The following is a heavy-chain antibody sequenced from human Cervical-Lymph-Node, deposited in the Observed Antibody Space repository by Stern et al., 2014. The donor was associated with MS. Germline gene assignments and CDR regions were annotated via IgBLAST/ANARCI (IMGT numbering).Heavy chain of an antibody. J-gene: IGHJ6*02. CDR2: INPNSGDT. CDR1: GYTFTGYC. CDR3: ARSLNWNDVEDYHYGLDV. D-gene: IGHD1-1*01. Sequence: QVQLVQSGAEVKKPGASVKVPCKASGYTFTGYCLHWVRQAPGQGLEGMGRINPNSGDTKYAQNFQDRVTMTRDTSISTAYMELSRLRSDDTAVYYCARSLNWNDVEDYHYGLDVWGQGTTVTVSS. V-gene: IGHV1-2*06.